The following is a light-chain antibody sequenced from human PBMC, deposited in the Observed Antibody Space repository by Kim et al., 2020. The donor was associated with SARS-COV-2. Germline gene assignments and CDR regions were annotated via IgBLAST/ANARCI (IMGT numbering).Light chain of an antibody. V-gene: IGLV2-8*01. CDR1: SSDIGRDNY. CDR3: TSFAGSGV. Sequence: SLGQSVTISVTGTSSDIGRDNYASWYQQHPGKAPKLIIYEVTKRPSGVPDRFSGSKSGNTASLTVSGLQAEDEADYYCTSFAGSGVFGGGTQLTVL. CDR2: EVT. J-gene: IGLJ2*01.